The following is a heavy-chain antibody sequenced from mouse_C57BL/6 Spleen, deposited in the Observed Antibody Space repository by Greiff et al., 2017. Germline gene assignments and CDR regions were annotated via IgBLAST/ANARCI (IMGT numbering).Heavy chain of an antibody. CDR3: ARRRDYYGSSLYFDY. D-gene: IGHD1-1*01. Sequence: QVQLQQPGAELVKPGASVKLSCKASGYTFTSYWMHWVKQRPGQGLEWIGMIHPNSGSTNYNEKFKSKATLTVDKSSSTAYMQLSSLTSEDSAVYYCARRRDYYGSSLYFDYWGQGTTRTVSS. J-gene: IGHJ2*01. CDR1: GYTFTSYW. V-gene: IGHV1-64*01. CDR2: IHPNSGST.